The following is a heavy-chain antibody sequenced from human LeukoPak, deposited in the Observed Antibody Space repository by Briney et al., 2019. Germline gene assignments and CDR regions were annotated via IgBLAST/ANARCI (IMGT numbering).Heavy chain of an antibody. CDR2: IRSKANSYAT. Sequence: GGSLRLSCAAYGFTFSGSAMHWVRQASGKGLEWVGRIRSKANSYATAYAASVKGRFTISRDDSKNTAYLQMNSLKTEDTAVYYCTRAPKSCSGNYDYYYYGMDVWGQGTTVTVSS. CDR3: TRAPKSCSGNYDYYYYGMDV. D-gene: IGHD3-10*02. CDR1: GFTFSGSA. J-gene: IGHJ6*02. V-gene: IGHV3-73*01.